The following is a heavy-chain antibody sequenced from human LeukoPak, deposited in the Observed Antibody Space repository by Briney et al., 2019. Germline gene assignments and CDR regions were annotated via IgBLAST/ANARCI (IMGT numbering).Heavy chain of an antibody. CDR2: IIPIFGTA. CDR3: ARDPGEMKFDP. V-gene: IGHV1-69*13. D-gene: IGHD3-10*01. Sequence: SVNVSCTASGGTFSSYAISWVRQAPGQGLEWMGGIIPIFGTANYAQKFQGRVTITADESTSTAYMELSSLRSEDTAVYYCARDPGEMKFDPWGQGTLVTVSS. CDR1: GGTFSSYA. J-gene: IGHJ5*02.